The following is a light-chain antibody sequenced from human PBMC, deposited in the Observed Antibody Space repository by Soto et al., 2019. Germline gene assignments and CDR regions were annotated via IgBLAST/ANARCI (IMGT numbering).Light chain of an antibody. CDR3: QQYDTSPRT. CDR2: GAS. V-gene: IGKV3-20*01. CDR1: QSVSSNY. J-gene: IGKJ1*01. Sequence: EVMLTQSPGTLSLSPGERATLSCRASQSVSSNYLAWYQQKSGQAPRLLIYGASNRATGIPDRFGGSGSGTDFTLTIRRLEPEDFAVYYCQQYDTSPRTFGQGTKVEFK.